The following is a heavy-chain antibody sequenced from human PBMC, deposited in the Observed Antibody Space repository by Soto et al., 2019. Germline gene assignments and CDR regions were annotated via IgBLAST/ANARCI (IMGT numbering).Heavy chain of an antibody. V-gene: IGHV3-30*18. Sequence: SLRLSCAASGFTFSSYGIHWVRQAPGKGLEWVAVISYDGSNKYYADSVKGRFTISRDNSKNTLYLQMNSLRAEDTAVYYCAKDPSIAAAAYVWGQGTLVTVSS. J-gene: IGHJ4*02. CDR3: AKDPSIAAAAYV. CDR1: GFTFSSYG. D-gene: IGHD6-13*01. CDR2: ISYDGSNK.